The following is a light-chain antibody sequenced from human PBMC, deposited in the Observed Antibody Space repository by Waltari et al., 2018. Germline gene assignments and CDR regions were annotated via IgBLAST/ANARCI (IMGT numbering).Light chain of an antibody. CDR2: SAS. J-gene: IGKJ5*01. CDR1: QGISRY. V-gene: IGKV1-8*01. Sequence: AIRITQSPPSLSAYTGDRVTITCRASQGISRYLACYQQKPGKAPKLLIYSASTFQSGVPSRFSGSVSGTDFTLTISCLQSEDFATYYCQQYYSYPITFGQGTRLEIK. CDR3: QQYYSYPIT.